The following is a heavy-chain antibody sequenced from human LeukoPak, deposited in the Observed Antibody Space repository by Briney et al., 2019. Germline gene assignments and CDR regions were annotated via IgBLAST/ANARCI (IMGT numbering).Heavy chain of an antibody. V-gene: IGHV4-39*01. D-gene: IGHD3-22*01. Sequence: SETLSLTCTVSGGSISSSSYYWGWIRQPPGKGLEWIGSIYYSGSTYYNPSLKSRVTISVDTSKNQFSLKLSSVTAADTAVYYCASSPPDYDDSSGYYSFDYWGQGTLVTVSS. CDR2: IYYSGST. CDR1: GGSISSSSYY. J-gene: IGHJ4*02. CDR3: ASSPPDYDDSSGYYSFDY.